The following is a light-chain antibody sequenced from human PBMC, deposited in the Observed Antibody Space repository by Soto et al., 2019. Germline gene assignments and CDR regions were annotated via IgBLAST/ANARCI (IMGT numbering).Light chain of an antibody. Sequence: DIQMTQSPSSLSASVGDRVTITCRASQGIRNDLAWYQQKPGKAPKRLIYDATSLQSGVPSRFSGSGSGTEFTLTISSLQPEDFETYYCLQHNNYPPITFGQGTRLEIK. CDR1: QGIRND. CDR2: DAT. CDR3: LQHNNYPPIT. V-gene: IGKV1-17*01. J-gene: IGKJ5*01.